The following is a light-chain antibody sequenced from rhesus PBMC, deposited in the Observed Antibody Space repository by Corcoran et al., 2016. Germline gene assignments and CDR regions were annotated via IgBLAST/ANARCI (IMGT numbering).Light chain of an antibody. J-gene: IGKJ3*01. CDR3: LQGYSTPFT. CDR2: AAS. Sequence: DIQMTQSPSSLSASVGDRVTITCRASPGIRDYLNWYQQKPGKAPKRLIYAASRLESGVPSRFRGSGSGTDVTLTISSLQPEDFAAYYCLQGYSTPFTFGPGTKLDIK. V-gene: IGKV1-36*02. CDR1: PGIRDY.